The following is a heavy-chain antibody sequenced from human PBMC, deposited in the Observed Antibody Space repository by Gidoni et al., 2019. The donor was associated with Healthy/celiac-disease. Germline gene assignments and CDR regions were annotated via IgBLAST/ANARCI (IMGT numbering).Heavy chain of an antibody. Sequence: EVQLVESGGGLVKPGGSLRLSCAASGFTFSSYSMNWVRQAPGKGLGWVSSISSSSSYIYYADSVKGRFTISRDNAKNSLYLQMNSLRAEDTAVYYCARDPQYYYDSSGPPSWGQGTLVTVSS. CDR2: ISSSSSYI. D-gene: IGHD3-22*01. CDR3: ARDPQYYYDSSGPPS. V-gene: IGHV3-21*01. CDR1: GFTFSSYS. J-gene: IGHJ5*02.